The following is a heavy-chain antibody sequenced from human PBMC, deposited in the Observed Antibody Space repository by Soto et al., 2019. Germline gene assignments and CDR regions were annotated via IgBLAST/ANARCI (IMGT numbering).Heavy chain of an antibody. CDR1: GFTFSSYG. V-gene: IGHV3-30*03. CDR2: ISYDGSEK. Sequence: QVQLVESGGGVVQPGRSLRLSCAASGFTFSSYGMHWVRQAPGKGLEWVAVISYDGSEKYHADSVKGRFTISRDNSKNTLYLQMNSLRAEDTGVYYCARNPETGTAVPFDYWGQGTLVTVSS. J-gene: IGHJ4*02. CDR3: ARNPETGTAVPFDY. D-gene: IGHD1-1*01.